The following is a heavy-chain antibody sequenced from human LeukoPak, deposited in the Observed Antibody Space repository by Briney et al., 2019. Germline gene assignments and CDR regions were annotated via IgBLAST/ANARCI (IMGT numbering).Heavy chain of an antibody. Sequence: ASVKVSCKASGYTFTSYGISWVRQAPGQGLEWMGWISAYNGNTNYAQKLQGRVTMTTDTSTSTAYMELSRLRSDDTAVYYCARSGGAMVTFTSDYWGQGALVTVSS. J-gene: IGHJ4*02. CDR2: ISAYNGNT. D-gene: IGHD5-18*01. CDR1: GYTFTSYG. V-gene: IGHV1-18*01. CDR3: ARSGGAMVTFTSDY.